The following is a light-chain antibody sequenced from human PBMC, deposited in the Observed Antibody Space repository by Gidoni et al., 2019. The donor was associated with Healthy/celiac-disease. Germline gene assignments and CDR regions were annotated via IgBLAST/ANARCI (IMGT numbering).Light chain of an antibody. CDR3: QQYDSTPYT. V-gene: IGKV4-1*01. J-gene: IGKJ2*01. CDR1: QSVLYSSNNKNY. CDR2: WAS. Sequence: GERATINCKSSQSVLYSSNNKNYLAWYQQKPGQPPKLLIYWASTRESGVPDRFSGSGSGTDFTLTISSLQAEDVAVYYCQQYDSTPYTFGQXTKLEIK.